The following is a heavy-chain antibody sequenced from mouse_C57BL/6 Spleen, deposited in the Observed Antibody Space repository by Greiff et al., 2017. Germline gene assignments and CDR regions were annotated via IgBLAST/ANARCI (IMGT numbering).Heavy chain of an antibody. CDR1: GYTFTSYW. J-gene: IGHJ1*03. V-gene: IGHV1-52*01. Sequence: QVQLQQPGAELVRPGSSVKLSCKASGYTFTSYWMHWVKQRPIQGLEWIGNIDPSDSETHYNQKFKDKATLTIDKPSSTAYMQLSSLTSEDSAVYYCAISDGYYWYCDVWGTGTTVTVSS. CDR2: IDPSDSET. D-gene: IGHD2-3*01. CDR3: AISDGYYWYCDV.